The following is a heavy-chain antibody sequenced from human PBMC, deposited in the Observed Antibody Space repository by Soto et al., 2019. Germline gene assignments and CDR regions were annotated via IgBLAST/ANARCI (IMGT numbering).Heavy chain of an antibody. CDR3: ARGGYGDY. Sequence: QVHLVQSGAEVKKPGASVKVSCKGSGYAFTTYGITWVRQAPGQGLEWMGWISAHNGNTNYAQKLQGRVTVTRDTSTSTAYMELRSVRSDDTAVYYCARGGYGDYWGQGALVTVSS. CDR2: ISAHNGNT. CDR1: GYAFTTYG. J-gene: IGHJ4*02. D-gene: IGHD1-1*01. V-gene: IGHV1-18*01.